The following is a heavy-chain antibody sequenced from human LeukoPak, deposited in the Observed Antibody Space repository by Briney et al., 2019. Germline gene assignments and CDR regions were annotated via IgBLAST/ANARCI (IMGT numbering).Heavy chain of an antibody. D-gene: IGHD3-3*01. V-gene: IGHV3-21*01. CDR2: IGSGGTYV. Sequence: GGSLRLSCAASGFTFSTYSMSWVRQAPGKGLEWVSSIGSGGTYVYYADSMKGRFTISRDNAKNSLYLQMSSLRAEDTAVYYCATDRGWRTSGYYLYYFEYWGQGTLVTYSS. CDR3: ATDRGWRTSGYYLYYFEY. J-gene: IGHJ4*02. CDR1: GFTFSTYS.